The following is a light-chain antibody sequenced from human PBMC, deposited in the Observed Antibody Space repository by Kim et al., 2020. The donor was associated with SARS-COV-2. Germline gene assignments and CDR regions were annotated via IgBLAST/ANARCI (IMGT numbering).Light chain of an antibody. Sequence: VALGQTVRITCQGDSLRSFYASWYQQKPGQAPVLVMYGKNNRPSGIPDRFSGSSSGNTASLTITGAQAEDEADYYCNSRDSSDNRVFGGGTQLTVL. CDR3: NSRDSSDNRV. CDR2: GKN. V-gene: IGLV3-19*01. CDR1: SLRSFY. J-gene: IGLJ3*02.